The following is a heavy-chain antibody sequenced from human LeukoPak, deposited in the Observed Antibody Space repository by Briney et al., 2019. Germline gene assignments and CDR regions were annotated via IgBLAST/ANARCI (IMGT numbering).Heavy chain of an antibody. D-gene: IGHD4-11*01. Sequence: GASVKVSCKASGYTFTSYGISWVRQAPGQGLEWMGWISAYNGNTNYAQKLQGRVTMTRNTSISTAYMELSSLRSEDTAVYYCARGSNPMGYYYYYGMDVWGQGTTVTVSS. CDR3: ARGSNPMGYYYYYGMDV. J-gene: IGHJ6*02. V-gene: IGHV1-18*01. CDR1: GYTFTSYG. CDR2: ISAYNGNT.